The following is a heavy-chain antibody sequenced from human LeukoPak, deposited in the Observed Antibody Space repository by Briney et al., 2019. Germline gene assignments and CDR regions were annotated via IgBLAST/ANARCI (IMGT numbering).Heavy chain of an antibody. V-gene: IGHV3-11*04. D-gene: IGHD2-15*01. CDR3: ARTGYCSGATCFYYYSYYMDV. CDR2: ISSSGTTK. J-gene: IGHJ6*03. Sequence: PGGSLRLSYAASGFTFSDYYMTWIRQAPGKGLEWVSYISSSGTTKYYADSVKGRFTISRDNAKNPLYLQMNSLRAEDTAVYYCARTGYCSGATCFYYYSYYMDVWGKGTTVTVSS. CDR1: GFTFSDYY.